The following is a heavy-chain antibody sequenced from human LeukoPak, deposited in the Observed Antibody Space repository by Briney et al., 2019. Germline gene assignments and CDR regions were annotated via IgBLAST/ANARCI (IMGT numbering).Heavy chain of an antibody. CDR1: GGPFSGYD. CDR2: INHGGDS. V-gene: IGHV4-34*01. Sequence: KPSETLSLTCAVSGGPFSGYDWTWIRQPPGKGLEWIGEINHGGDSNYNSFLQSRLTISVDTSRNQFFLKLRSATAADTAVYYCARSLRWLVEDRYLYYMDVWGEGTSVTVSS. J-gene: IGHJ6*03. D-gene: IGHD6-19*01. CDR3: ARSLRWLVEDRYLYYMDV.